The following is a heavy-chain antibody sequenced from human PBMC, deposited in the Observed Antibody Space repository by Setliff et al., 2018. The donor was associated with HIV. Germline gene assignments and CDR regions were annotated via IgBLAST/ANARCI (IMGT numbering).Heavy chain of an antibody. D-gene: IGHD1-20*01. Sequence: GGSLRLSCAASGFTFSDYNMNWVRQAPGKGLEWVSSISSSSSYISYADSVKGRFTISRDNAKNSLYLEMNSLRAEDTAVYYCARADQQDMTGMDYWGLGTMVTVSS. CDR1: GFTFSDYN. V-gene: IGHV3-21*01. J-gene: IGHJ4*01. CDR3: ARADQQDMTGMDY. CDR2: ISSSSSYI.